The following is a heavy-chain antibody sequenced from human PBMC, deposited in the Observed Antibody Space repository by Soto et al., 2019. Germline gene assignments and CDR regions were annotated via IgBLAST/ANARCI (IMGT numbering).Heavy chain of an antibody. CDR3: ATAEVDY. Sequence: GGSLRLSCAVSGFSFRDNWMHWVCQAPGKALEWVSRMNRDGSTTDYAGSVKGRFTVSRDNAKNTLYLQMNSLRAEDTAVYYCATAEVDYWGPGTLVTVSS. CDR2: MNRDGSTT. J-gene: IGHJ4*02. V-gene: IGHV3-74*01. CDR1: GFSFRDNW.